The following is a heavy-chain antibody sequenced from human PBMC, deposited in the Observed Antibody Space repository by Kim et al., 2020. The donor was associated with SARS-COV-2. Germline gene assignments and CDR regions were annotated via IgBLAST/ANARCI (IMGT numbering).Heavy chain of an antibody. CDR3: ARHLVKLPIAAAGTFDWFDP. V-gene: IGHV4-39*01. D-gene: IGHD6-13*01. J-gene: IGHJ5*02. CDR1: GGSISSSSYY. Sequence: SETLSLTCTVSGGSISSSSYYWGWIRQPPGKGLEWIGSIYYSGSTYYNPSLKSRVTISVDTSKNQFSLKLSSVTAADTAVYYCARHLVKLPIAAAGTFDWFDPWGQGTLVTVSS. CDR2: IYYSGST.